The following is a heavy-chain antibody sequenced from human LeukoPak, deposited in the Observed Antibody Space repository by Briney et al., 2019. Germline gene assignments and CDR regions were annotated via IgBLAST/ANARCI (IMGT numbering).Heavy chain of an antibody. CDR2: INPNSGGT. Sequence: GASVKVSCKASGYTFTGYYMHWVRQAPGQGLEWMGWINPNSGGTNYAQKFQGWVTMTRDTSISTAYMELSRLRSDDTAVYYCARDRRGSRRIFDGYDYWGQGTLVTVSS. CDR1: GYTFTGYY. J-gene: IGHJ4*02. V-gene: IGHV1-2*04. CDR3: ARDRRGSRRIFDGYDY. D-gene: IGHD6-13*01.